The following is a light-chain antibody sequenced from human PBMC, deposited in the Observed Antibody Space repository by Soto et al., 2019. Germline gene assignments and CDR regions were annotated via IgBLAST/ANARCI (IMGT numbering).Light chain of an antibody. CDR3: QQSYSTPRST. Sequence: DIQMTQSPSSLSASVGDRVTITCRASQGISDYVAWYQQKPGKVPKLLIYAASTLQSGVPSRFSGSGSGTDFTLTISSLQPEDVATYYCQQSYSTPRSTFGQGTKLEIK. CDR1: QGISDY. CDR2: AAS. J-gene: IGKJ2*02. V-gene: IGKV1-27*01.